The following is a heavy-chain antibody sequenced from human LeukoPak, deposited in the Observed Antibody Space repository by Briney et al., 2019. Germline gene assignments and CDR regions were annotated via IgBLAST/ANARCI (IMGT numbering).Heavy chain of an antibody. CDR1: GYTLTELS. V-gene: IGHV1-8*01. Sequence: ASVKVSCKVSGYTLTELSMHWVRQAPGQGLEWMGWMNPNSGNTGYAQKFQGRVTMTRNTSISKAYMELSSLRSEDTAVYYCARGKEGYADYWGQGTLVTVSS. D-gene: IGHD5-24*01. CDR3: ARGKEGYADY. J-gene: IGHJ4*02. CDR2: MNPNSGNT.